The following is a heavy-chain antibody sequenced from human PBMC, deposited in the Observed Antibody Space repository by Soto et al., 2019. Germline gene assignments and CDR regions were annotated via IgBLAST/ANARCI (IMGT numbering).Heavy chain of an antibody. J-gene: IGHJ4*02. CDR3: ARGAMANFDY. D-gene: IGHD5-18*01. CDR2: LIAMLGTP. Sequence: SVKVSFKASGGAFGSHGIAWLRQAPGQGLEWMGGLIAMLGTPTYARKVQGRATITADESLTSSYLELRSLRSEDTAVYFCARGAMANFDYWGQGTVVTVSS. V-gene: IGHV1-69*13. CDR1: GGAFGSHG.